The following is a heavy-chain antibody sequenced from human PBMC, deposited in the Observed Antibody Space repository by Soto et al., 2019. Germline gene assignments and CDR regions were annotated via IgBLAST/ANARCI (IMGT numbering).Heavy chain of an antibody. CDR2: IKSKAVGETI. Sequence: EVQLVASGGGLVKPGGSLRLSCGASKVTAWMSWVRQAPGQGLEWVGRIKSKAVGETIDYAAPVQGRFTISRDDSKDMVYLEMNSLKIEDTAVYSCGDLYGSYFGMDVWGQGTTVIVSS. J-gene: IGHJ6*02. D-gene: IGHD3-10*01. CDR3: GDLYGSYFGMDV. V-gene: IGHV3-15*01. CDR1: KVTAW.